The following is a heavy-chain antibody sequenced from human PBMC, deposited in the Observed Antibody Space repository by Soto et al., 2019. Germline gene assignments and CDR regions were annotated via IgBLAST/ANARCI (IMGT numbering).Heavy chain of an antibody. Sequence: SETLSLTCSVSGVTISYGGYSWSWIRQSPGKGLEWLGYISHVEATYYNPSFQSRLSLSIDRTRSQFSLSLSSMTAADKAAYYCARGGGYDSFDFWGQGIQVTVSS. V-gene: IGHV4-30-2*06. D-gene: IGHD3-3*01. CDR2: ISHVEAT. J-gene: IGHJ4*02. CDR3: ARGGGYDSFDF. CDR1: GVTISYGGYS.